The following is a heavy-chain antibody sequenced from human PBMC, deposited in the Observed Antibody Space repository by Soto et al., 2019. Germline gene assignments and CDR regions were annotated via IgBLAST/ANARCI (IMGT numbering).Heavy chain of an antibody. D-gene: IGHD3-10*01. V-gene: IGHV4-4*07. CDR1: GGSISGYY. J-gene: IGHJ4*02. CDR2: IYSTGST. CDR3: ARSFYYGSGSAHNDLGY. Sequence: QVQLQESGPGLVKPSETLSLTCTISGGSISGYYWNWIRQPAGKGLEWIGRIYSTGSTKFNPSLKSRVTMSVDTSKNQFSLKLTSVTAADTALYYCARSFYYGSGSAHNDLGYWGQGTLVPVSS.